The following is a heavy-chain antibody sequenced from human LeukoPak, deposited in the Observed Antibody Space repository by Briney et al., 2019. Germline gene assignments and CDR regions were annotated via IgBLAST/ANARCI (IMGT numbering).Heavy chain of an antibody. D-gene: IGHD6-19*01. J-gene: IGHJ5*02. CDR2: ISINRGNT. V-gene: IGHV1-18*01. Sequence: ASVKVSCKASGYTSTNYGISWVRQAPGQGLEWMGWISINRGNTNYAQKFQGRVSMTTDTSTSTAYMELRGLRSDDTAMYYCARDVGITVADAFDPWGQGTLVTVSS. CDR1: GYTSTNYG. CDR3: ARDVGITVADAFDP.